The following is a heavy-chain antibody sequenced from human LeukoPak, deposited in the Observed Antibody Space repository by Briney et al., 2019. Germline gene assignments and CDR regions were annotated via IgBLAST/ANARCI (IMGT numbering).Heavy chain of an antibody. J-gene: IGHJ3*02. CDR1: GGSISSSSYY. D-gene: IGHD3-22*01. V-gene: IGHV4-39*01. Sequence: PSETLSLTCTVSGGSISSSSYYWGWIRQPPGKGLEWIGSIHYSGSTNYNPSLKSRVTISVDTSKNQFSLKLSSVTAADTAVYYCARPSFPMIGFDIWGQGTMVTVSS. CDR3: ARPSFPMIGFDI. CDR2: IHYSGST.